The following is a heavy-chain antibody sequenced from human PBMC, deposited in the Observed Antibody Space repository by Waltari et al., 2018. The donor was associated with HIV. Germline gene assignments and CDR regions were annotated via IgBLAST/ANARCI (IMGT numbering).Heavy chain of an antibody. CDR2: IKSDGSDT. J-gene: IGHJ4*02. V-gene: IGHV3-74*01. D-gene: IGHD6-13*01. Sequence: EVQLVESGGGLVQPGGSLRLSCAASGFTFSSDWMHWVRQAPGKGLVWVSRIKSDGSDTYYADSVQGRFTISRDNAKTTLYLQMNSLRAEDTAVYYCARGISTAGPGYWGQGTLVTVSS. CDR1: GFTFSSDW. CDR3: ARGISTAGPGY.